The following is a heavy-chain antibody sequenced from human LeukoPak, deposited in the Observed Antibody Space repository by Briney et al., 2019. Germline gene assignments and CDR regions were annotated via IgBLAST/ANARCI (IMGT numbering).Heavy chain of an antibody. D-gene: IGHD2-2*01. CDR2: INHSGST. CDR1: GGSFSGYY. J-gene: IGHJ5*01. V-gene: IGHV4-34*01. Sequence: SETLSLTCAVYGGSFSGYYWSWIRQPPGKGLEWIGEINHSGSTNYNPSLKSRVTISVDTSKNQFSLKLSSVTAADTAVYYCARGRFSSSSYRYCSSTSCLNWFDSWGQGTLVTVSS. CDR3: ARGRFSSSSYRYCSSTSCLNWFDS.